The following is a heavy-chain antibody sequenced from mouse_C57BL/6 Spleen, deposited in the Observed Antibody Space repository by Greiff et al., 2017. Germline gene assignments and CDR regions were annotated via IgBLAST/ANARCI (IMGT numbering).Heavy chain of an antibody. CDR3: GRRDDGYYYYVDL. CDR1: GYTFTSYG. J-gene: IGHJ2*01. D-gene: IGHD2-3*01. V-gene: IGHV1-81*01. CDR2: IYPRSGNT. Sequence: VQLQESGAELARPGASVKLSCKASGYTFTSYGLSWVKQRTGQGLAWIGEIYPRSGNTYYNEKFKGTATLTADKSSRTAYMELRSLTSADTAVYFLGRRDDGYYYYVDLGGPRTTPTGSS.